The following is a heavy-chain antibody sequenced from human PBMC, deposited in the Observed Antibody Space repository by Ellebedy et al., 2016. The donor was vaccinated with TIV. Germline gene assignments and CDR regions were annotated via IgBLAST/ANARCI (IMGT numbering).Heavy chain of an antibody. CDR2: INPNSGNT. D-gene: IGHD2-21*01. CDR3: AREPADSFRFDY. CDR1: GDTFSVLY. J-gene: IGHJ4*02. Sequence: ASVKVSCXASGDTFSVLYMHWLRQAPAQGLEWMGGINPNSGNTVYAQNFQGRVTVTRDTSTSTVYLELSSLSSEDTAVYYCAREPADSFRFDYWGQGTLVTVSS. V-gene: IGHV1-2*02.